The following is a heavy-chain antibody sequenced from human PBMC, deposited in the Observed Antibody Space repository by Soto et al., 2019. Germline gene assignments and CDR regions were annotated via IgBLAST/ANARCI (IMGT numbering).Heavy chain of an antibody. J-gene: IGHJ6*02. D-gene: IGHD4-17*01. CDR3: AKDQDDYGDSVLGDSYYYHAYGLDV. Sequence: PRWSLIPSSATSGFIFSNFAMRGVRNAQRKALEWLPTISGTGVTIGYADSVKGRFTISRDHSKNTLYLHMNSLRAEDAAIYYCAKDQDDYGDSVLGDSYYYHAYGLDVWG. V-gene: IGHV3-23*01. CDR2: ISGTGVTI. CDR1: GFIFSNFA.